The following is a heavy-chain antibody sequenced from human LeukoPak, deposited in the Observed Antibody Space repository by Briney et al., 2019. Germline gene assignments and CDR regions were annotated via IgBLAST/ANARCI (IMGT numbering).Heavy chain of an antibody. V-gene: IGHV3-23*05. CDR3: AKGGGRPLDDAYDI. J-gene: IGHJ3*02. CDR1: GFPFSSYA. Sequence: PGGSLRLSCAASGFPFSSYAMSWVPQLPGKGLEGVSTIFSGGSVSYYADSVQGRFTVSRDNSKNTLYLQMIGLRAEDTATYYCAKGGGRPLDDAYDIWGQGTVVTVSS. CDR2: IFSGGSVS. D-gene: IGHD1-1*01.